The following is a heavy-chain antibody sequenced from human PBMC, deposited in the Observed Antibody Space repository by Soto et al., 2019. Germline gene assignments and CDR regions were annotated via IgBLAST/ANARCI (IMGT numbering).Heavy chain of an antibody. CDR3: ARAPRGFLEWLFVGYDY. D-gene: IGHD3-3*01. V-gene: IGHV3-23*01. J-gene: IGHJ4*02. CDR1: GETSSRYA. CDR2: ISGSGGST. Sequence: SRWLSCGAGGETSSRYAMSWVRQAPGKGLEWVSAISGSGGSTYYADSVKGRFTIPRDNSKNTLYLQMNSLRAEDTAVYYCARAPRGFLEWLFVGYDYWGQATLLTVYS.